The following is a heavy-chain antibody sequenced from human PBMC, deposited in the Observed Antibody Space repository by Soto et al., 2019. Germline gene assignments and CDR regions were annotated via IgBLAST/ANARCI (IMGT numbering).Heavy chain of an antibody. V-gene: IGHV4-59*01. D-gene: IGHD7-27*01. J-gene: IGHJ4*02. CDR2: INYKGNT. Sequence: PSETLSLTCTVSGGSISTYYWTWIRQPPGKGLEWIGYINYKGNTNYNPSLKSRLTMSVDTSRNQISLKLTTVTAADTAVYYCTRANWYSEYWGQGTLVTVSS. CDR1: GGSISTYY. CDR3: TRANWYSEY.